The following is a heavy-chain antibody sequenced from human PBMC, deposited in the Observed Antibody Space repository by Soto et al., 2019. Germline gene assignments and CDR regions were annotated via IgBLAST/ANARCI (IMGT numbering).Heavy chain of an antibody. Sequence: SETLSHNCAVSGDSISSSRYYWTWIRQPPGGGLEWIGSGTTYYNPSLGGRVTISVDTSKNQFSLILTSVTAADTAVYYCATYGGDTGRFDYWGQGILVTVSS. CDR1: GDSISSSRYY. CDR3: ATYGGDTGRFDY. V-gene: IGHV4-39*01. D-gene: IGHD4-17*01. CDR2: SGTT. J-gene: IGHJ4*02.